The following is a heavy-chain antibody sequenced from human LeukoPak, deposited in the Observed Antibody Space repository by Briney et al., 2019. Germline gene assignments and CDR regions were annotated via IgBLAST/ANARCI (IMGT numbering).Heavy chain of an antibody. V-gene: IGHV4-39*01. CDR1: GGSISGSTSY. J-gene: IGHJ6*02. Sequence: SETLSLTCTVSGGSISGSTSYWGWIRQPPGEGLEWIGNIFHRGTTYHNPSLQRRVTFSVDTSKNLFSMNLTSVTVADTAVYYCARHGDRLRFAMDVWGQGTTVTVSS. D-gene: IGHD2-21*02. CDR3: ARHGDRLRFAMDV. CDR2: IFHRGTT.